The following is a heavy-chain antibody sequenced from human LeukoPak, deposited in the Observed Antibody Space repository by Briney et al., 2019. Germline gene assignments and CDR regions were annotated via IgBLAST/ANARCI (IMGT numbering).Heavy chain of an antibody. D-gene: IGHD2-15*01. CDR2: IIPIFGTA. CDR3: ARDSSSVVEYYYYYYMDV. Sequence: GASVKVSCKASGGTFSSYAISWVRQAPGQGLEWMGGIIPIFGTANYSQKFQGRVTITTDESTSTAYMELSSLRSEDMAVYYCARDSSSVVEYYYYYYMDVWGKGTTVTVSS. CDR1: GGTFSSYA. V-gene: IGHV1-69*05. J-gene: IGHJ6*03.